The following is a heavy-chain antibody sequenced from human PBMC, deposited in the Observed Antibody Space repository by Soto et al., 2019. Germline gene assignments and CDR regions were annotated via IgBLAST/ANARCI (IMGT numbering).Heavy chain of an antibody. Sequence: EVQLVESGGGSVQPGESLRLSCAGSGFDFNSYWMGWVRQAPGKGPQWVANIGRDGSEKSYEDSLNGRFTISRDNDRPSVHLQMISLGVEDTAVYYCAAWPLSSWFDYWGRGILVTVSS. V-gene: IGHV3-7*05. D-gene: IGHD6-13*01. CDR1: GFDFNSYW. CDR2: IGRDGSEK. J-gene: IGHJ4*02. CDR3: AAWPLSSWFDY.